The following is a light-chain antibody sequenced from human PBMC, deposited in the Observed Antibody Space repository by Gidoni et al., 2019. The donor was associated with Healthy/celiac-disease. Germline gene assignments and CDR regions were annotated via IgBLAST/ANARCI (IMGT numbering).Light chain of an antibody. CDR3: QQYNSYSRT. J-gene: IGKJ1*01. Sequence: DIQMTQSPSTLSASVGDRVTITCRASQSISSWLAWYQQKPGKAPKLLIYKASSLESWVPSRFSGSGSGTEFTLTISSLQPDDFATYYCQQYNSYSRTFGQXTKVEIK. CDR1: QSISSW. V-gene: IGKV1-5*03. CDR2: KAS.